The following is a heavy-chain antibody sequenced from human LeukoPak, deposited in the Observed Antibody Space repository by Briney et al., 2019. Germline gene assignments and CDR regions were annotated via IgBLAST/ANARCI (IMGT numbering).Heavy chain of an antibody. CDR3: ARPSSGYSKGFDI. D-gene: IGHD4-11*01. J-gene: IGHJ3*02. CDR2: IYPGDSDT. V-gene: IGHV5-51*01. Sequence: GESLKISCQGSGYNFTSYWIAWVRQMPGKGLEWMGIIYPGDSDTGYSPSFQGQVTISADKSISTAYLQWSALKPSDTAMYYCARPSSGYSKGFDIWGQGTMVTVSS. CDR1: GYNFTSYW.